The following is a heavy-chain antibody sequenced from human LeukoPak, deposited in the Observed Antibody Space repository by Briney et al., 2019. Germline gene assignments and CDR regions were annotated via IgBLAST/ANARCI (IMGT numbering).Heavy chain of an antibody. D-gene: IGHD3-3*01. CDR3: ARAHLEWSALYYFDY. CDR2: IKQDGSEK. CDR1: GFTFSSYW. Sequence: TGGSLRLSCAASGFTFSSYWMSWVRQAPGKGLEWVANIKQDGSEKYYVDSVKGRFTISRDNAKNSLYLQMNSLRAEDTAVCYCARAHLEWSALYYFDYWGQGTLVTVSS. J-gene: IGHJ4*02. V-gene: IGHV3-7*01.